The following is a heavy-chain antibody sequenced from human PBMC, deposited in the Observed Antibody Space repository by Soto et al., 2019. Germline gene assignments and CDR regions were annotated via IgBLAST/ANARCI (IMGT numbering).Heavy chain of an antibody. CDR1: GFTFSHCG. J-gene: IGHJ4*02. D-gene: IGHD6-19*01. Sequence: EEHLGESGGGLVQPGGSLRLSCATSGFTFSHCGMSWVRQAPGKGLEWVANINQDGSEQYYVDSVKGRFTVSRDNAKNSLYLEMNNLRADDTAMYYCTQAETGRYSCSGNSYGRDYWGQGTLVTVSS. CDR3: TQAETGRYSCSGNSYGRDY. CDR2: INQDGSEQ. V-gene: IGHV3-7*01.